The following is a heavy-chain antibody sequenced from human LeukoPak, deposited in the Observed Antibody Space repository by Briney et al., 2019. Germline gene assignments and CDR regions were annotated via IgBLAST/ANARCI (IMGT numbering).Heavy chain of an antibody. Sequence: GGTLRLSCAASGFGFSSYGMSWVRQAPGKGLEWVSAISGSGGSTYYADSVKGRFTMSRDNSQNTLYLQMNSLRAEDTAVYYCAELGITMIGGVWGKGTTVTISS. V-gene: IGHV3-23*01. CDR3: AELGITMIGGV. CDR1: GFGFSSYG. CDR2: ISGSGGST. J-gene: IGHJ6*04. D-gene: IGHD3-10*02.